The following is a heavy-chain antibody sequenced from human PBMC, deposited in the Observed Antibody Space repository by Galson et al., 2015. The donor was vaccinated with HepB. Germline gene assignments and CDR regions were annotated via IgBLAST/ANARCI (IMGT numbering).Heavy chain of an antibody. CDR2: IWYDGSNK. V-gene: IGHV3-33*01. Sequence: SLRLSCAASGFTFSSYGMHWVRQAPGKGLEWVAVIWYDGSNKYYADSVKGRFTISRDNSKNTLYLQMNSLRAEDTAVYYCARDPGGYCSSTSCYMGEAYMDVWGKGTTVTVSS. CDR3: ARDPGGYCSSTSCYMGEAYMDV. CDR1: GFTFSSYG. J-gene: IGHJ6*03. D-gene: IGHD2-2*02.